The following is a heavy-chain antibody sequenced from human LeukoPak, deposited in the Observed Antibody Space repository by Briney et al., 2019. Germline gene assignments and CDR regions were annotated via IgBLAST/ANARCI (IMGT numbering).Heavy chain of an antibody. J-gene: IGHJ6*02. D-gene: IGHD3-10*01. CDR2: ISSSGTTI. CDR1: GFTFSTYE. V-gene: IGHV3-48*03. Sequence: PGGSLRLSCAASGFTFSTYEMNWVRQAPGKGLEWVSYISSSGTTIHYADSVKGRFTISRDNAKNSVYLQMNSLRVEDTAVYYCARDYYASNGLDVWGHGTTVIVSS. CDR3: ARDYYASNGLDV.